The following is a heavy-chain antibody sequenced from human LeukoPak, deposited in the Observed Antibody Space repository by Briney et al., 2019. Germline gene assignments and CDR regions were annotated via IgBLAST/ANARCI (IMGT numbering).Heavy chain of an antibody. CDR2: IYYSGST. V-gene: IGHV4-39*01. D-gene: IGHD1-26*01. J-gene: IGHJ5*02. Sequence: SETLSLTCTVSGGSISSSSYYWGWIRQPPGKGLEWIGSIYYSGSTYYNPSLKSRVTISVDTSKNQFPLKLSSVTAADTAVYYCASHGWELPNWFDPWGQGTLVTVSS. CDR3: ASHGWELPNWFDP. CDR1: GGSISSSSYY.